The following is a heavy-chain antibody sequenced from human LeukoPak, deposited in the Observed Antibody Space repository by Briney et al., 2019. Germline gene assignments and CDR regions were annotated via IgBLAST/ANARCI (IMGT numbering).Heavy chain of an antibody. D-gene: IGHD1-26*01. CDR1: GFTFSGYY. V-gene: IGHV3-11*01. CDR3: ARVREGIVGAT. Sequence: GGSLRLSCAASGFTFSGYYMSWIRQAPGKGLEWVSYISSSGNAIYYTDSVKGRFTISRDNAKNSLYLQMNSLRAEDTAVYYCARVREGIVGATWGQGTLVTVSS. J-gene: IGHJ4*02. CDR2: ISSSGNAI.